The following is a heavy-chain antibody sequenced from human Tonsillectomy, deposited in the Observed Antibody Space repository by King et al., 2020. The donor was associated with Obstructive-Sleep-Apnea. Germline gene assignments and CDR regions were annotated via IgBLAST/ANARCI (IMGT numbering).Heavy chain of an antibody. J-gene: IGHJ4*02. CDR3: TRGYDSSGYYYVPPFDY. CDR1: GFTFGDYA. CDR2: IRSKAYGGTT. D-gene: IGHD3-22*01. Sequence: VQLVESGGGLVQPGRSLRLSCTASGFTFGDYAMSWFRQAPGKGLEWVGFIRSKAYGGTTEYAASVKGRFTISRDDSKSIAYLQMNSLKTEDTAVYYCTRGYDSSGYYYVPPFDYWGQGTLVTVSS. V-gene: IGHV3-49*03.